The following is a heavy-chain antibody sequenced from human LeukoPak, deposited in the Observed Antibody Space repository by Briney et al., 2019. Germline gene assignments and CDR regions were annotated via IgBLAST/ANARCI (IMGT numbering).Heavy chain of an antibody. Sequence: SETLSLTCTVSGGSISSYYWSWIRQPPGKGLEWIGYIYYSGSTNYNPSLKSRVTISVDTSKNQFSLKLSSVTAADTAVYYCARDVVVPAAVVYYYYGMDVWGQGTTVTVSS. CDR3: ARDVVVPAAVVYYYYGMDV. CDR2: IYYSGST. J-gene: IGHJ6*02. V-gene: IGHV4-59*12. D-gene: IGHD2-2*01. CDR1: GGSISSYY.